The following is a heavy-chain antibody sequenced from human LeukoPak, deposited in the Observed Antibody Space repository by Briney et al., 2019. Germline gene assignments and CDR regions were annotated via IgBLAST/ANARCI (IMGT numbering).Heavy chain of an antibody. CDR1: GGSISSNSYY. Sequence: SETLSLTCTVSGGSISSNSYYWGWIRQPPGKGLEWIGNIYYRGSTYYNPSLGSRVTISVDTSKNQFSLKLSSVTAADTAVYYCARASREVVVISNSFDPWAREPWSPSPQ. CDR2: IYYRGST. V-gene: IGHV4-39*07. D-gene: IGHD3-22*01. CDR3: ARASREVVVISNSFDP. J-gene: IGHJ5*02.